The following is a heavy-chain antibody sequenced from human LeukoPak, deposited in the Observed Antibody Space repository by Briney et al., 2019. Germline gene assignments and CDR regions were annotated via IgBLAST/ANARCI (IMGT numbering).Heavy chain of an antibody. D-gene: IGHD3-16*01. CDR3: AGNPLGTEMLMGYYYYGMDV. Sequence: ASVNVSCKASGGTFSSHALSWVRQAPGQGLEWMGRIIPMFGVTNYAQNFQGRFTITADKSTTTVYMELTSLRSEDTAVYYCAGNPLGTEMLMGYYYYGMDVWGQGTTVTASS. CDR1: GGTFSSHA. CDR2: IIPMFGVT. V-gene: IGHV1-69*04. J-gene: IGHJ6*02.